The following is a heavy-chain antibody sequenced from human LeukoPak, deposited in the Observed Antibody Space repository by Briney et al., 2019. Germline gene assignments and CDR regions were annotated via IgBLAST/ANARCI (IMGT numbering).Heavy chain of an antibody. Sequence: SETLSLTCAVYGGSFSGYYWSWIRQPPGKGLEWIGEINHSGSTNYNPSLKSRVTISVDTSKNQFSLKLSSVTAADTAVYYCAKGLPNDYWGQGTLVTVSS. CDR1: GGSFSGYY. V-gene: IGHV4-34*01. CDR2: INHSGST. CDR3: AKGLPNDY. J-gene: IGHJ4*02.